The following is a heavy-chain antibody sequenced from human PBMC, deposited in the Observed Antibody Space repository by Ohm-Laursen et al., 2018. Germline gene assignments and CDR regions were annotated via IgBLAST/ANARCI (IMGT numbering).Heavy chain of an antibody. CDR1: GFTVSRNY. Sequence: GSLRLSCAAFGFTVSRNYMSWVRQAPGKGLEWVSAISGSGGSTYYADSVKGRFTISRDNSKNTLFLQMNSLRVADTAVYYCLVTVVTLCAPDYWGQGALVTVSS. CDR3: LVTVVTLCAPDY. V-gene: IGHV3-23*01. J-gene: IGHJ4*02. CDR2: ISGSGGST. D-gene: IGHD4-23*01.